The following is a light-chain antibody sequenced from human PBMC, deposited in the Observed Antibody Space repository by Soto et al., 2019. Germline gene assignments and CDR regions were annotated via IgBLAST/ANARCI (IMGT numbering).Light chain of an antibody. Sequence: EIVLTQSPGTLSLSPGERDTLSCRASQSVSSSYLAWYQQKPGQAPRLFIYGASSRATGIPDRFSCSGSGTDFTLTISSLEPEDFAVYYCQQYGTSPRTFGQGTKVDIK. CDR1: QSVSSSY. CDR2: GAS. CDR3: QQYGTSPRT. J-gene: IGKJ1*01. V-gene: IGKV3-20*01.